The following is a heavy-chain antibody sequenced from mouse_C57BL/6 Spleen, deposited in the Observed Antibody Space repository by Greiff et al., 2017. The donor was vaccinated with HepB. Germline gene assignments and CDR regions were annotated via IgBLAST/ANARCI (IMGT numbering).Heavy chain of an antibody. D-gene: IGHD2-1*01. Sequence: QVQLQQPGAELVKPGASVKMSCKASGYTFTSYWITWVKQRPGQGLEWIGDIYPGSGSTNYNEKFKSKATLTVDTSSSTAYMQLSSLTSEDSAVYYCARWGLYYGNRRYAMDYWGQGTSVTVSS. CDR3: ARWGLYYGNRRYAMDY. CDR1: GYTFTSYW. J-gene: IGHJ4*01. V-gene: IGHV1-55*01. CDR2: IYPGSGST.